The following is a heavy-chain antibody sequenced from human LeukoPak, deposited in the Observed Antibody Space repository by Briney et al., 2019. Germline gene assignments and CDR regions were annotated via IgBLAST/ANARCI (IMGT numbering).Heavy chain of an antibody. CDR3: ARGLGYYDILTGYYDYYCCGMDV. J-gene: IGHJ6*02. V-gene: IGHV1-8*01. CDR1: GYTFTSYD. CDR2: MNPNRGNT. D-gene: IGHD3-9*01. Sequence: PRASLKVSCKASGYTFTSYDINWVRQATGQGLEWMGWMNPNRGNTGYAQKCKGRVTMTRNTSISTAYMELSSLRSEDTAVYYCARGLGYYDILTGYYDYYCCGMDVWGQGTTVTVSS.